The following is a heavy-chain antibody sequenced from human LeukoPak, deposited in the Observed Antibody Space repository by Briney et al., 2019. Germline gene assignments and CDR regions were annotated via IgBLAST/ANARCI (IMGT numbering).Heavy chain of an antibody. CDR2: ISYSGST. CDR3: VRITQGTIDY. Sequence: SETLSLTCTVSGGSISSYYWGWIRLPPRKGLEWIGYISYSGSTTYIPSLKSRVTILVDTSKNQFSLKLSSVTAADTAVYYCVRITQGTIDYWGRGTLVTVSS. CDR1: GGSISSYY. D-gene: IGHD3-10*01. V-gene: IGHV4-59*01. J-gene: IGHJ4*02.